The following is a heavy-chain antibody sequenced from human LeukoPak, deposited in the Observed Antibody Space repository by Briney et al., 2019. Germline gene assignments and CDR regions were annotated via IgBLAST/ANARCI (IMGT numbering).Heavy chain of an antibody. J-gene: IGHJ3*02. V-gene: IGHV5-51*01. D-gene: IGHD3-10*01. Sequence: VASVKVSCKASGYTFTSYDINWVRQATGQGLEWMGIIYPGDSDTRYSPSFQGQVTISADKSISTAYLQWSSLKASDTAMYYCARRGPVASAFDIWGQGTMVTVSS. CDR2: IYPGDSDT. CDR3: ARRGPVASAFDI. CDR1: GYTFTSYD.